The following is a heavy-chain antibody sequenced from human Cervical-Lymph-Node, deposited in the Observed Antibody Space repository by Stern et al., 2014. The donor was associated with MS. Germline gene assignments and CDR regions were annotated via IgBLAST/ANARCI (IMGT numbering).Heavy chain of an antibody. CDR3: ALSSETSDRGYSLGYDL. D-gene: IGHD1-14*01. CDR2: IFPFFGTP. V-gene: IGHV1-69*01. J-gene: IGHJ5*02. CDR1: GGTFSKFP. Sequence: MQLVESGAEVTKPGSSVKVSCKASGGTFSKFPSSWVRQAPGQGLEWMGGIFPFFGTPTYAQEFRGRVSITADVSTSTVYMELSSLRSDDTAVYYCALSSETSDRGYSLGYDLWGQGTLVTVSS.